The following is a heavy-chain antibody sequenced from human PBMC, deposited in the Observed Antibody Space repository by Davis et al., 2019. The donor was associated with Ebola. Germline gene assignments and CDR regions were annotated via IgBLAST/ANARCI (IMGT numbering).Heavy chain of an antibody. Sequence: SGPPLINPTATLLLTCTVSGFTLTIARLRVSWSCHPPGKALECLARISSNDEKSYSTSLKSRLTISKDTSNSQVVLTMTNMDPVDTATYYCARIWGRLYYYGMDVWGQGTTVTVSS. CDR1: GFTLTIARLR. CDR2: ISSNDEK. D-gene: IGHD7-27*01. V-gene: IGHV2-26*01. CDR3: ARIWGRLYYYGMDV. J-gene: IGHJ6*02.